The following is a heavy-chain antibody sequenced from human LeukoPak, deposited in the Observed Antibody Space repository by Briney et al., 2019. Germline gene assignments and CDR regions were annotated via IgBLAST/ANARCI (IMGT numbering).Heavy chain of an antibody. V-gene: IGHV4-61*02. CDR1: GGSISSDSYY. CDR2: IYTSGST. J-gene: IGHJ4*02. CDR3: ARGPPPDFDC. Sequence: SETLSLTCTVSGGSISSDSYYWSWIRQPAGKGLEWIGRIYTSGSTNYNPSLKSRVTISVDTSKNQFSLKLSSVTAADTAVYYCARGPPPDFDCWGQGTLVTVSS.